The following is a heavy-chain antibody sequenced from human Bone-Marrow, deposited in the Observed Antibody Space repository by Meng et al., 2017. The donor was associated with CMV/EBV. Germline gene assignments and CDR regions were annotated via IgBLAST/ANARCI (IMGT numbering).Heavy chain of an antibody. CDR3: ARDKKGYAIFDY. D-gene: IGHD2-2*01. CDR2: INPNSGGT. J-gene: IGHJ4*02. Sequence: ASVKVSCKASGYTFTGYYMHWVRQAPGQGLEWMGWINPNSGGTNYAQKFQGRVTMTRDTSISTAYMELSRLRSDDTAVYYCARDKKGYAIFDYWGQGTLVTVSS. CDR1: GYTFTGYY. V-gene: IGHV1-2*02.